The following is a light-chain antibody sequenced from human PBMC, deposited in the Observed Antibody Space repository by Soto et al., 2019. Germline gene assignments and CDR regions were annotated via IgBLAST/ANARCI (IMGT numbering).Light chain of an antibody. CDR2: WAS. CDR1: QSIFYSSNNKNY. J-gene: IGKJ1*01. V-gene: IGKV4-1*01. Sequence: DIVMTQSPDSLAVSLGERATINCKSSQSIFYSSNNKNYLTWYQQKPGQPPKLLIYWASTRESGVPDRFSGSGSGTDFTLTISSLQDEDVEVYYCQQYYSTPWTLGQGTKVDIK. CDR3: QQYYSTPWT.